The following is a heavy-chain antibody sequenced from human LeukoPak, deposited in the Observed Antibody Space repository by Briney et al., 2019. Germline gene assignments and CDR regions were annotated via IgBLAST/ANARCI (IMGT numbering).Heavy chain of an antibody. CDR2: INPNTGGT. V-gene: IGHV1-2*02. D-gene: IGHD6-13*01. Sequence: GASVKVSCKASGYTFTGYYIHWVRQAPGQGLEWMGWINPNTGGTDYAQKFQGRVTMTRDTSISTVYMEPSRLTSDDTAVYYCARGVASAGAKYFDQWGQGTLVTVSS. CDR3: ARGVASAGAKYFDQ. CDR1: GYTFTGYY. J-gene: IGHJ4*02.